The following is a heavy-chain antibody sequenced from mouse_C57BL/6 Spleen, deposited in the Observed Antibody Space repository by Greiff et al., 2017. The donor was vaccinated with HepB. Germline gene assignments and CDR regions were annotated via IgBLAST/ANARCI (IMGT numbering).Heavy chain of an antibody. CDR2: IHPNSGST. J-gene: IGHJ1*03. CDR1: GYTFTSYW. D-gene: IGHD1-1*01. Sequence: QVQLQQPGAELVKPGASVKLSCKASGYTFTSYWMHWVKQRPGQGLEWIGMIHPNSGSTNYNEKFKSKATLTVDKSSSTAYMQLSSLTSEDSAVYYFARSAFITTVVGPFYWYFEVWGTGTTVTVSS. V-gene: IGHV1-64*01. CDR3: ARSAFITTVVGPFYWYFEV.